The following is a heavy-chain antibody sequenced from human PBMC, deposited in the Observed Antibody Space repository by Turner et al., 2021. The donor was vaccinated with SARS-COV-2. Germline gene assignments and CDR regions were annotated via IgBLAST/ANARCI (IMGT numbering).Heavy chain of an antibody. CDR3: ARGGYCSSTSCSPYWYFDL. J-gene: IGHJ2*01. Sequence: QVQLVQSGAEVKKPGASVKVSCKASGYTFTSYDINWVRQATGQGLEWMGWMKPDSGNTAYAQKFQGRVTITRNTSISTAYMELSSRRSEDTAVYYCARGGYCSSTSCSPYWYFDLWGRGTLVTVSS. CDR1: GYTFTSYD. V-gene: IGHV1-8*03. CDR2: MKPDSGNT. D-gene: IGHD2-2*01.